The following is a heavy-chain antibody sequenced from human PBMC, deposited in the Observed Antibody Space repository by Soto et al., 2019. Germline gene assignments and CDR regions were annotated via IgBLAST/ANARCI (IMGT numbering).Heavy chain of an antibody. D-gene: IGHD3-3*01. Sequence: SETLSLTCAVYGGSFSGYYWSWIRQPPGKGLEWIGEINHSGSTNYNPSLKSRVTISVDTSKNQFSLKLSSVTAADTAVYYRARGGGVGFLEWFYFDYWGQGTLVTVSS. CDR2: INHSGST. CDR3: ARGGGVGFLEWFYFDY. V-gene: IGHV4-34*01. CDR1: GGSFSGYY. J-gene: IGHJ4*02.